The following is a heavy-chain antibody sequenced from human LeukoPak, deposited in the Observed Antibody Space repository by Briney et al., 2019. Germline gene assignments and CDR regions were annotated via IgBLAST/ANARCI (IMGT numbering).Heavy chain of an antibody. Sequence: SETLSLTCTVSGGSISSYYWSWIRQPAGKGLEWIGRIYTSGSTNYNPSLKSRVTMSVDTSKNQFSLKLSSVTAADTAVYYCARDLEHGHNYGSGSYSLSYNWFDPWGQGTLVTVSS. CDR2: IYTSGST. V-gene: IGHV4-4*07. J-gene: IGHJ5*02. CDR3: ARDLEHGHNYGSGSYSLSYNWFDP. D-gene: IGHD3-10*01. CDR1: GGSISSYY.